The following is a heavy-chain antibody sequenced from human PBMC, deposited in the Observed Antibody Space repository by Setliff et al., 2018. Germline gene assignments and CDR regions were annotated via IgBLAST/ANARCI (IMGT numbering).Heavy chain of an antibody. D-gene: IGHD3-10*01. Sequence: GGSLRLSCAASGFIFDDYGMGWVRQVPGKGLEWVSGINWNGGSTSYADSVKGRFTISRDNAKNSLFLQMNSLRTEDMGIYYCARDGGINMVKTYYYGLDVWGQGTTVTVSS. J-gene: IGHJ6*02. CDR1: GFIFDDYG. CDR3: ARDGGINMVKTYYYGLDV. V-gene: IGHV3-20*04. CDR2: INWNGGST.